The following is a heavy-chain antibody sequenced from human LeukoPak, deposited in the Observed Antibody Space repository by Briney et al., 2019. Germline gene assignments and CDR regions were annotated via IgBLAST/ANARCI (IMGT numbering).Heavy chain of an antibody. D-gene: IGHD1-1*01. V-gene: IGHV4-34*01. CDR1: GGSFSGYY. CDR3: ALRAGTTYGIEQYYFDY. CDR2: INHSGST. Sequence: SETLSLTCAVYGGSFSGYYWSWIRQPPGKGLEWIGEINHSGSTNYNPSLKSRVTISVDTSKNQFSLKLSSVTAADTAVYYCALRAGTTYGIEQYYFDYWGQGTLVTVSS. J-gene: IGHJ4*02.